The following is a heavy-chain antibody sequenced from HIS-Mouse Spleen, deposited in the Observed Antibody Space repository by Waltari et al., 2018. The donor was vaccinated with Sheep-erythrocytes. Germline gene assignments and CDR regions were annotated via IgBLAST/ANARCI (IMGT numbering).Heavy chain of an antibody. D-gene: IGHD3-9*01. CDR2: IWYDGSNK. Sequence: SCAASGFTFSSYGMHWVRQAPGKGLGWVAVIWYDGSNKYYADSGKGRFTISRDNSKNTLYLQMNSLRAEDTAVYYCARDRHLYDILTGYYPNWFDPWGQGTLVTVSS. CDR3: ARDRHLYDILTGYYPNWFDP. V-gene: IGHV3-33*01. J-gene: IGHJ5*02. CDR1: GFTFSSYG.